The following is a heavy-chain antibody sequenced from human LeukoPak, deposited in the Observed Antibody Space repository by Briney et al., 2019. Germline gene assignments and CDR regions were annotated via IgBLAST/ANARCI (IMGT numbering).Heavy chain of an antibody. CDR3: AKDPRQHSSSWT. J-gene: IGHJ4*02. CDR2: ISFDGSNK. V-gene: IGHV3-30-3*01. CDR1: GFNFSSYA. D-gene: IGHD6-13*01. Sequence: GGSLRLSCAASGFNFSSYAMHWVRQAPGKGLEWVAVISFDGSNKYYADSVKGRFTISRDNSKNTLYLQMNSLRPEDTAVYYCAKDPRQHSSSWTGGQGTLVTVSS.